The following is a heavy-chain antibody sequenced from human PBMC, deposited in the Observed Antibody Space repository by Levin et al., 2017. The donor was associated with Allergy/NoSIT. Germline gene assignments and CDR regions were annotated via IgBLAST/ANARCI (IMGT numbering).Heavy chain of an antibody. J-gene: IGHJ4*02. Sequence: GESLKISCEASGFTFRNYWMYWVRQAPGKGLVWVSRINSDGSSTGYADSVKGRFTISRDNAKNTLFLQMNSMRVEDTAVYDCIRGYQESSAYTSGYWGQGTLVTVST. CDR2: INSDGSST. CDR3: IRGYQESSAYTSGY. D-gene: IGHD3-16*01. CDR1: GFTFRNYW. V-gene: IGHV3-74*01.